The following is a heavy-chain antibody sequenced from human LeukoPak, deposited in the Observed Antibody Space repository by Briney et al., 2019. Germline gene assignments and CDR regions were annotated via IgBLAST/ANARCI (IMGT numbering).Heavy chain of an antibody. V-gene: IGHV1-69*06. J-gene: IGHJ5*02. CDR2: IIPIFGTA. CDR3: ARTQLELSFFDP. D-gene: IGHD1-1*01. Sequence: SVKVSCKASGGTSSSYAISWVRQAPGQGLEWMGGIIPIFGTANYAQKFQGRVTITADKSTSTAYMELSSLRSEDTAVYYCARTQLELSFFDPWGQGTLVTVSS. CDR1: GGTSSSYA.